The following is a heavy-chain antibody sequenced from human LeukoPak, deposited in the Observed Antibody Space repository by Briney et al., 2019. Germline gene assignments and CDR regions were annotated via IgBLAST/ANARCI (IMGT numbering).Heavy chain of an antibody. V-gene: IGHV3-23*01. D-gene: IGHD2-15*01. CDR1: GFTVSSYR. CDR3: ANGTAYAIYSPAY. Sequence: RGSLRLSCAVSGFTVSSYRMSWVRQAPGKGLEWVSDISGGGGGTYYADSVKGRFTISRDNSQNTLYLQVNSLRADDTAVYYCANGTAYAIYSPAYWGQGTLFTVSS. J-gene: IGHJ4*02. CDR2: ISGGGGGT.